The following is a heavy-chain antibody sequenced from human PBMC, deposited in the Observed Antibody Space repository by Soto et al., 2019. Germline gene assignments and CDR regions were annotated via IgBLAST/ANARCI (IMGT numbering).Heavy chain of an antibody. CDR2: INPNSGGT. CDR3: ATSRTSIAAAGETGSYVD. Sequence: ASVNVAWKTCGATMLGLHTHWVRQAPGQGLEWMGWINPNSGGTKYAQNFQGWVAMTRDTSISTAHMELSRLRSDDTAGNYCATSRTSIAAAGETGSYVD. D-gene: IGHD6-13*01. CDR1: GATMLGLH. J-gene: IGHJ4*01. V-gene: IGHV1-2*04.